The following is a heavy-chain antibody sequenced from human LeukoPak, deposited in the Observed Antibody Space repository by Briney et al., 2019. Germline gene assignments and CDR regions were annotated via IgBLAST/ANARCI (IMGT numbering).Heavy chain of an antibody. CDR2: IYTKGSA. CDR1: GASISSFY. J-gene: IGHJ5*02. V-gene: IGHV4-4*07. Sequence: SETLSLTCTVSGASISSFYCSCMRQPAGKGLEWIGRIYTKGSANYNPSLKSRVTMSVDTSKNQFSLKLSSVTAADTAVYYCARDPSSWFDPWGQGTLVTVSS. CDR3: ARDPSSWFDP.